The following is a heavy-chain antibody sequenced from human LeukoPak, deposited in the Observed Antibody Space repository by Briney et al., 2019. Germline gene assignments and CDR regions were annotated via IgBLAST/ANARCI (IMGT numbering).Heavy chain of an antibody. Sequence: SETLSLTCTVSGGSISSSSYYWGWIRQPPGKGLEWIGSIYYSGSTYYNPSLKSRVTISVDTSKNQFSLKLSSVTAADTAVYSCARSHVVVTAIPNCFDPWGQGTLVTVSS. CDR1: GGSISSSSYY. CDR3: ARSHVVVTAIPNCFDP. V-gene: IGHV4-39*07. D-gene: IGHD2-21*02. CDR2: IYYSGST. J-gene: IGHJ5*02.